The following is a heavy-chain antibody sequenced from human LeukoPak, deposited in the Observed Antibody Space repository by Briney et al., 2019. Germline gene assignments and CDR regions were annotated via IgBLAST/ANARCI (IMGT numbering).Heavy chain of an antibody. J-gene: IGHJ3*02. CDR2: ISSSGSTI. V-gene: IGHV3-48*03. Sequence: GGSLRLSCAASGFTFSSYEMNWVRQAPGKGLEWVSYISSSGSTIYYADSVKGRFTISRDDAKNSLYLQMNSLRAEDTAVYYCARGGYSYGYWFFAFDIWGQGTMVTVSS. D-gene: IGHD5-18*01. CDR3: ARGGYSYGYWFFAFDI. CDR1: GFTFSSYE.